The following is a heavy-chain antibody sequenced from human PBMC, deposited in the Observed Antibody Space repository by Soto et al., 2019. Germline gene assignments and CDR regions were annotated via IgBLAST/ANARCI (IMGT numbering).Heavy chain of an antibody. CDR1: GFSISSGGYS. CDR3: ARVGIAAAGYYFDY. Sequence: SETLSLTCAFSGFSISSGGYSWSWIRQPPGKGLEWIGYIYHSGSTYYNPSLKSRVTISVDRSKNQFSLKLSSVTAADTAVYYCARVGIAAAGYYFDYWGQGTLVTVSS. D-gene: IGHD6-13*01. CDR2: IYHSGST. J-gene: IGHJ4*02. V-gene: IGHV4-30-2*01.